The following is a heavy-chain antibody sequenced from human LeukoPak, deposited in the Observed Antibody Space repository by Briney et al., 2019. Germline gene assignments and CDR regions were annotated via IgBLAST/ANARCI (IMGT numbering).Heavy chain of an antibody. J-gene: IGHJ4*02. CDR1: GFTFSSYA. V-gene: IGHV3-23*01. CDR2: ISASGGST. D-gene: IGHD3-22*01. Sequence: GGSLRLSCAASGFTFSSYAMSWVRQAPGKGLEWVSAISASGGSTYYADSVKGRFTISRDNSKNTLYLQMNSLRAEDTAVYYCAKKRGDYYDGSGYYDDYWGQGTLVTVSS. CDR3: AKKRGDYYDGSGYYDDY.